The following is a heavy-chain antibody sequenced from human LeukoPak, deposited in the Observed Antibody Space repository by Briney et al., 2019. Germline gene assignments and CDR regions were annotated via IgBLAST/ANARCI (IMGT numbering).Heavy chain of an antibody. CDR3: ARLQTYVAAAIDY. CDR2: INHSGST. D-gene: IGHD6-13*01. CDR1: GGSFSGYY. Sequence: SETLSLTCAVYGGSFSGYYWSWIRQPPGKGLEWIGEINHSGSTNYNPSLKSRVTISVDTSKNQFSLKLSSVTAADTAVYYCARLQTYVAAAIDYWGQGTLVTVSS. J-gene: IGHJ4*02. V-gene: IGHV4-34*01.